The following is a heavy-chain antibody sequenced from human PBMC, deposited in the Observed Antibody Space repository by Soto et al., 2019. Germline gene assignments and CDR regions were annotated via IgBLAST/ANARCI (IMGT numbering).Heavy chain of an antibody. CDR2: ISSSGSTI. V-gene: IGHV3-11*01. CDR3: ARDSRDIVVVPAAYQNWFDP. CDR1: GFTFSDYY. Sequence: GSLRLSCAASGFTFSDYYMSWIRQAPGKGLEWVSYISSSGSTIYYADSVKGRFTISRDNAKNSLYLQMNSLRAEDTAVYYCARDSRDIVVVPAAYQNWFDPWGQGTLVTVSS. J-gene: IGHJ5*02. D-gene: IGHD2-2*01.